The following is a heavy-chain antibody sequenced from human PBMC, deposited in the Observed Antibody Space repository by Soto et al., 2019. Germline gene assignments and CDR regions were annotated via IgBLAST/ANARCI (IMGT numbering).Heavy chain of an antibody. CDR3: TRVWTAVYYGVDV. V-gene: IGHV3-49*04. J-gene: IGHJ6*02. CDR1: GFTFGDYA. D-gene: IGHD3-10*01. CDR2: IRSKAYGGTT. Sequence: GGSLRLSCTASGFTFGDYAMSWVRQAPGKGLGWVGFIRSKAYGGTTEYAAYVKGRITISRDDNKSIAYLQMNSLKTEDTAVYYCTRVWTAVYYGVDVWGQGTMVTVSS.